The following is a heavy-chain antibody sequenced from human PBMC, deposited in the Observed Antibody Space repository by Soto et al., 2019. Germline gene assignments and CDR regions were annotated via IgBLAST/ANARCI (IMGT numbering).Heavy chain of an antibody. J-gene: IGHJ4*02. CDR2: ISGSGGST. CDR3: AKPIVATIDYFDY. D-gene: IGHD5-12*01. V-gene: IGHV3-23*01. Sequence: GSLRLSFAASGFTFSSYAMSWVRQAPGKGLEWVSAISGSGGSTYYADSVKGRFTISRDNSKNTLYLQMNSLRAEDTAVYYCAKPIVATIDYFDYWGQGTLVTVSS. CDR1: GFTFSSYA.